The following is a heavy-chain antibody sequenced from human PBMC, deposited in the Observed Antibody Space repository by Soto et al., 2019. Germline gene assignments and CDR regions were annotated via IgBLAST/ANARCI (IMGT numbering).Heavy chain of an antibody. CDR2: MMYVGTT. Sequence: PSATLSLTCTCYGVYGGRGDRYLSWLRQPPGKGLESIAYMMYVGTTYYNPPLKSRVTMSVDTSKNQLSLKLSSVTAADTAVYYCARDVSRSMDNNSFDPWGQGNRVTVSA. CDR1: GVYGGRGDRY. V-gene: IGHV4-30-4*01. CDR3: ARDVSRSMDNNSFDP. J-gene: IGHJ5*02. D-gene: IGHD2-2*03.